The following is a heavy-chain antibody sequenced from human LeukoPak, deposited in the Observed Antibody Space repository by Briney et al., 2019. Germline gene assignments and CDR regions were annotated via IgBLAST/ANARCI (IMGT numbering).Heavy chain of an antibody. V-gene: IGHV4-39*01. CDR1: GGSISSSSYY. CDR2: IYYSGST. CDR3: AKTPDDFWSGYNWFDP. D-gene: IGHD3-3*01. J-gene: IGHJ5*02. Sequence: SETLSLTCTVSGGSISSSSYYWGWIRQPPGKGLEWIGSIYYSGSTYYNPSLKSRVTISVDTSKNQFSLKLSSVTAADTAVYYCAKTPDDFWSGYNWFDPWGQGTLVTVSS.